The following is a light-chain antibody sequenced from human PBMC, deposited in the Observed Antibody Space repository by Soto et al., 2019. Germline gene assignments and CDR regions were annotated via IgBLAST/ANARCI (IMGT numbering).Light chain of an antibody. CDR1: QDISSW. V-gene: IGKV1-12*01. Sequence: DIQMSQCPSSVSASVGDRVTITCRASQDISSWLAWYQQKPGKAPNLLIFSASSLESGVPSRFSGSGSGTEFTLTISSLQPEDFATYYCQQANTFPYTFGQGTNLEIK. CDR2: SAS. J-gene: IGKJ2*01. CDR3: QQANTFPYT.